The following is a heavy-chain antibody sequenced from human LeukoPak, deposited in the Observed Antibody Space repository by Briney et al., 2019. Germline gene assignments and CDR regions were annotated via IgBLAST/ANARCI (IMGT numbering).Heavy chain of an antibody. Sequence: GGSLRLSCAASGFTFSSYGMSWVRQAPGKGLEWVSAISGSGGSTYYADSVKGRFTISRDNSKNTLYLQMNSLGAEDTAVYYCAKVPPYSSGWYFDYWGQGTLVTVSS. CDR2: ISGSGGST. CDR3: AKVPPYSSGWYFDY. CDR1: GFTFSSYG. D-gene: IGHD6-19*01. V-gene: IGHV3-23*01. J-gene: IGHJ4*02.